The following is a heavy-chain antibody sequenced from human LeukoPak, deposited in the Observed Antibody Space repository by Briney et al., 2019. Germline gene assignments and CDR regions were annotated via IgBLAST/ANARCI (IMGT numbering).Heavy chain of an antibody. Sequence: SETLSLTCTVSGGSICSYYWSCIPHPPGKGPEWIGYIYYSGSANYNPPLKSRVTISVDTSKNQFSLKLSSVTAADTAVYYCARHRSYREVFDYWGQGTLVTVSS. CDR1: GGSICSYY. CDR3: ARHRSYREVFDY. J-gene: IGHJ4*02. CDR2: IYYSGSA. V-gene: IGHV4-59*08. D-gene: IGHD1-26*01.